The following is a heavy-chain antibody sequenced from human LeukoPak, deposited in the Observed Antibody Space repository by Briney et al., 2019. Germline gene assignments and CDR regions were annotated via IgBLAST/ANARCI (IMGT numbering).Heavy chain of an antibody. J-gene: IGHJ4*02. CDR2: MNPNSGNT. Sequence: ASVKVSCKASGYTFTSYDINWVRQATGQGLEWMGWMNPNSGNTGYAQKFQGRVTMTRNTSISTAYMELSSLRSEDTAVYYCARVLDEYTEIVYWGQGTLVTVSS. D-gene: IGHD2-2*03. CDR1: GYTFTSYD. CDR3: ARVLDEYTEIVY. V-gene: IGHV1-8*01.